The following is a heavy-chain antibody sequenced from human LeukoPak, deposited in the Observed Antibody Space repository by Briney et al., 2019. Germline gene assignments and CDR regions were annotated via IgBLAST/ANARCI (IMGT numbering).Heavy chain of an antibody. V-gene: IGHV4-34*01. CDR2: INHSGST. CDR1: GGSFSGYY. Sequence: SETLSLTCAVYGGSFSGYYWSWIRQPPGKGLEWIGEINHSGSTNYNPSLKSRVTISVDTSKNQFSLKLSSVTAADTAVYYCARRVILTGYYRYWGQGTLVTVSS. D-gene: IGHD3-9*01. CDR3: ARRVILTGYYRY. J-gene: IGHJ4*02.